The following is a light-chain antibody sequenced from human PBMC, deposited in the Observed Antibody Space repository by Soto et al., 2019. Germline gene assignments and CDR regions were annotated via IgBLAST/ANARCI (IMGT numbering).Light chain of an antibody. CDR1: QSVSTY. V-gene: IGKV1-39*01. CDR3: QQYKKWPRT. Sequence: DIQMTQSPSSLSASVGDRVTITCRASQSVSTYVNWYSQKSGGAPKLLCHGVSQLENGTPSRGSGSGLATGCTRTINTLQPEDFAVYYGQQYKKWPRTFGQGTKVDIK. J-gene: IGKJ1*01. CDR2: GVS.